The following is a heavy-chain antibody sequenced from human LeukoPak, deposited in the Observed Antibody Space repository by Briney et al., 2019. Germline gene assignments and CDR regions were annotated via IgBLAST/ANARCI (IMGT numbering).Heavy chain of an antibody. J-gene: IGHJ4*02. V-gene: IGHV4-39*01. CDR2: IYYSGST. Sequence: SETLSLTCTVSGGSISSSSYYWGWIRQPPGKGLEWIGSIYYSGSTYYNPSLKSRVTISVDTSKNQFSLKLSSVTAADTAVFYCARHGWPYSSNVCDFWGQGILVTVSS. CDR1: GGSISSSSYY. CDR3: ARHGWPYSSNVCDF. D-gene: IGHD5-12*01.